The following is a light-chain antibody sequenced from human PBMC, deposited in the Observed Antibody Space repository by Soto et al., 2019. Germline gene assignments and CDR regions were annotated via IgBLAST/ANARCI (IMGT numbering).Light chain of an antibody. Sequence: QSVLPQPASVYGSPGESITISCTGTSSDVGGYNYVSWYQQHPGKAPKFMIYDVSNRPSGVSNRFSGSKSGNTASLTISGLQAEDEADYYCSSYTTSNTRQIVFGTGTKVTVL. CDR3: SSYTTSNTRQIV. CDR1: SSDVGGYNY. V-gene: IGLV2-14*01. J-gene: IGLJ1*01. CDR2: DVS.